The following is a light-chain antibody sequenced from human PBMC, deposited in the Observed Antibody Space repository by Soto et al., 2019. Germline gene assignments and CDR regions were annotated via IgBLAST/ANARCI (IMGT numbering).Light chain of an antibody. Sequence: DIQMTQSPSTLSASVGDRVSITCRASQSIERYLAWYQQKPGKAPNLLIYDASSLERGVPSRFSGRGSGTEFTLTISRLQPDDFATYYCQQFKSSTWTFGQGTKVEIK. CDR1: QSIERY. J-gene: IGKJ1*01. CDR3: QQFKSSTWT. CDR2: DAS. V-gene: IGKV1-5*01.